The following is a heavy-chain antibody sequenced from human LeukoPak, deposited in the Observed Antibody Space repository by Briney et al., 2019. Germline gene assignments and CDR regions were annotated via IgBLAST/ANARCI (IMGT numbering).Heavy chain of an antibody. V-gene: IGHV3-21*01. Sequence: GGSLRLXCAASGFTFSSYSMNWARQAPGKGLEWVSAISSSSSYIYYADSVKGRFTISRDNAKNSLYLQMNSLRAEDTAVYYCARDYYYDSDGYYSNFDYWGQGTLVTVSS. D-gene: IGHD3-22*01. CDR3: ARDYYYDSDGYYSNFDY. CDR2: ISSSSSYI. CDR1: GFTFSSYS. J-gene: IGHJ4*02.